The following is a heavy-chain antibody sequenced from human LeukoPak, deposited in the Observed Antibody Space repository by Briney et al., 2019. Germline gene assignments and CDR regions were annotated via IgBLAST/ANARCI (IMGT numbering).Heavy chain of an antibody. D-gene: IGHD6-19*01. CDR2: ISAYNGNT. V-gene: IGHV1-18*04. CDR1: GYTFTSYG. Sequence: GASVKVSCKASGYTFTSYGISWVRQAHGQGLEWMGWISAYNGNTNYAQKLQGRVTMTTDTSTSTAYMELRSLRSDDTAVYYCARAIAVAGTFYFDYWGQGTLVTVSS. J-gene: IGHJ4*02. CDR3: ARAIAVAGTFYFDY.